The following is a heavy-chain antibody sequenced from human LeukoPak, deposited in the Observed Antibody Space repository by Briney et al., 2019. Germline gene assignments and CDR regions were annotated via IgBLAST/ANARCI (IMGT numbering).Heavy chain of an antibody. CDR2: INHSGST. Sequence: PSETLSLTCAVYGGSFSGYYWSWIRQPPGKGLEWIGEINHSGSTNYNPSLKRRATISVDTSKHQFSLKLSSVTAADTAVYYCARGFPPFYTTAMDVWGKGTTVTVSS. J-gene: IGHJ6*03. CDR3: ARGFPPFYTTAMDV. V-gene: IGHV4-34*01. D-gene: IGHD3-16*01. CDR1: GGSFSGYY.